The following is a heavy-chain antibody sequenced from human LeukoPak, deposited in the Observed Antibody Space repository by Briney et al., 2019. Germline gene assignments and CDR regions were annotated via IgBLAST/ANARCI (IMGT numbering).Heavy chain of an antibody. D-gene: IGHD1-7*01. J-gene: IGHJ4*02. CDR1: GFTFSSYS. CDR3: ASRTGTLDY. Sequence: PGGSLRLSCAASGFTFSSYSMNWVRQAPGKGLEWVSSISSSSSYIYYADSVKGRLTISRDNAKNSLYLQMNSLRAEDTAVYYCASRTGTLDYWGQGTLVTVSS. V-gene: IGHV3-21*01. CDR2: ISSSSSYI.